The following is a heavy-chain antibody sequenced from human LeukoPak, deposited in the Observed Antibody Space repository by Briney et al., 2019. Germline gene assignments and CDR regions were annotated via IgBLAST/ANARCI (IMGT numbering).Heavy chain of an antibody. CDR2: ISSSSSYI. CDR3: AKGGGRPLGDAYDI. J-gene: IGHJ3*02. D-gene: IGHD1-26*01. Sequence: GGSLRLSCAASGFTFSSYSMNWVRQAPGKGLEWVSSISSSSSYIYYADSVKGRFTISRDNAKNSLYLQMNSLRAEDTAVYYCAKGGGRPLGDAYDIWGQGTMVTVSS. CDR1: GFTFSSYS. V-gene: IGHV3-21*01.